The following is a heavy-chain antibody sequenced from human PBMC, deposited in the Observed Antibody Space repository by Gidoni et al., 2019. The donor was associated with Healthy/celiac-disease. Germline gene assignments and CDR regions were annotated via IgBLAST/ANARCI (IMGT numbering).Heavy chain of an antibody. V-gene: IGHV1-69*01. Sequence: QVQLVQSGAEVKKPGSSVKVSCKASGGTFSSSAISWVRQAPGQGLEWMGGIIPIFGTANYAQKFQGRVTITADESTSTAYMELSSLRSEDTAVYYCATGALPYDSSGYWFDYWGQGTLVTVSS. J-gene: IGHJ4*02. CDR1: GGTFSSSA. D-gene: IGHD3-22*01. CDR2: IIPIFGTA. CDR3: ATGALPYDSSGYWFDY.